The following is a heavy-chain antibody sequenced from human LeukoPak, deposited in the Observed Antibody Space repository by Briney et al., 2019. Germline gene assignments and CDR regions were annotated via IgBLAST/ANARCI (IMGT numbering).Heavy chain of an antibody. CDR1: GFTFSSYA. Sequence: GGSLRLSCAASGFTFSSYAMHWVRQAPGKGLEWVAVISYDGSNKYYADSVKGRFTISRDNARNSLYLQMNSLRAEDTAIYYCARSEHSSSSFDYWGQGTLVTVSS. CDR3: ARSEHSSSSFDY. J-gene: IGHJ4*02. CDR2: ISYDGSNK. D-gene: IGHD6-6*01. V-gene: IGHV3-30-3*01.